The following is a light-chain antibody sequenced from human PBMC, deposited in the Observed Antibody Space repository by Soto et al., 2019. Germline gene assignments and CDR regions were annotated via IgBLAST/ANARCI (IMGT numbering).Light chain of an antibody. CDR2: EVS. J-gene: IGLJ3*02. Sequence: QSALTQPPSASGSPGQSVTISCTGTSSDVGAYKYVSWYQQYPGKAPKLMIYEVSKRPSGVPDRFSGSKSGNTASLTVSGLQAEDEADDYWTSDVGSEIWVFGGGSKLTVL. CDR1: SSDVGAYKY. CDR3: TSDVGSEIWV. V-gene: IGLV2-8*01.